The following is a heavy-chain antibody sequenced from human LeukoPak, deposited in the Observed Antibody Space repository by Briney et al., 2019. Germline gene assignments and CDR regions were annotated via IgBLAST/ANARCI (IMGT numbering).Heavy chain of an antibody. Sequence: ASVKVSCKASGYTFTGYYMHWVRHAPGQGLEWMGWINPNSGGTNYAQKFQGRVTMTRDTSISTAYMELSRLRSDDTAVYYCARAYCSSGSCFTHENWFDPWGQGTLVTVSS. D-gene: IGHD2-15*01. CDR3: ARAYCSSGSCFTHENWFDP. J-gene: IGHJ5*02. CDR2: INPNSGGT. V-gene: IGHV1-2*02. CDR1: GYTFTGYY.